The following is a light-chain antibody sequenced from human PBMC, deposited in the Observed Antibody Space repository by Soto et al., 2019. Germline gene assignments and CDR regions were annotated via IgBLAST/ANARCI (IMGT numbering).Light chain of an antibody. V-gene: IGKV3-11*01. Sequence: EIVLTQSPATLSVSPGERVTLSCRARQSVTTYLSWYQQKPGQAPRLLIYGASNRATGIPARFSGSGSGTEFTLTINCLEPEDFAVYYCQQRSNWPMYTFGQGNKLEI. CDR1: QSVTTY. J-gene: IGKJ2*01. CDR3: QQRSNWPMYT. CDR2: GAS.